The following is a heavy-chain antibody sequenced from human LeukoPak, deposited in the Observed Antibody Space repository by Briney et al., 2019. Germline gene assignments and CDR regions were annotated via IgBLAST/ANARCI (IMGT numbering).Heavy chain of an antibody. CDR3: ARDKLNGDSRFDF. CDR1: GFTFSSYA. CDR2: ISYDGSNK. Sequence: GGSLRLSCAASGFTFSSYAMHWVRQAPGKGLEWVAVISYDGSNKYYADSVKGRFTISRDNAKNSLYLQMNSLRGEDTAVYYCARDKLNGDSRFDFWGQGTLVTVSS. D-gene: IGHD4-17*01. V-gene: IGHV3-30*04. J-gene: IGHJ4*02.